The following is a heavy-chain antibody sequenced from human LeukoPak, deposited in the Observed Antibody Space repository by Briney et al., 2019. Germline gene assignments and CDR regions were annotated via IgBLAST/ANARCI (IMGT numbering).Heavy chain of an antibody. CDR1: GFTSSSYA. Sequence: GGSLRFSCAASGFTSSSYAMSWVRQAPGRGLEWVSVISGGGSTIKYADSVKGRFTISRDNSKNTVYLQMNSLRAEDTAVYYCASRDPCSGGTCYGLGYWGQGTLVTVSS. J-gene: IGHJ4*02. CDR3: ASRDPCSGGTCYGLGY. D-gene: IGHD2-15*01. CDR2: ISGGGSTI. V-gene: IGHV3-23*01.